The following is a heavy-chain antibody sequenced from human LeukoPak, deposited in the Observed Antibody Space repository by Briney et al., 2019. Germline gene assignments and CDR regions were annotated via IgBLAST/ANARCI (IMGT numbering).Heavy chain of an antibody. CDR3: ARHPVVTSIIGDYYYGMDV. J-gene: IGHJ6*02. CDR1: GGSISSYY. CDR2: IYYSGST. V-gene: IGHV4-59*08. Sequence: SETPSLTCTVSGGSISSYYWSWIRQPPGKGLEWIGYIYYSGSTNYNPSLKSRVTISVDTSKNQFSLKLSSVTAADTAVYYCARHPVVTSIIGDYYYGMDVWGQGTTVTVSS. D-gene: IGHD4-23*01.